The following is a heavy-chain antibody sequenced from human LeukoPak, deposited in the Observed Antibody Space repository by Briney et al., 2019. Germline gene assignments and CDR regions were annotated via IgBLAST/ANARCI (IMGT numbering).Heavy chain of an antibody. J-gene: IGHJ4*02. CDR1: GFTFSSYS. CDR2: ISSSSSYI. CDR3: ARLIRITMVRVPIYFDY. Sequence: GGSLRLSCAASGFTFSSYSMNWVRQAPGKGLEWVSSISSSSSYIYYADSVKGRFTISGDNAKNSLYLQMNSLRAEDTAVYYCARLIRITMVRVPIYFDYWGQGTLVTVSS. D-gene: IGHD3-10*01. V-gene: IGHV3-21*01.